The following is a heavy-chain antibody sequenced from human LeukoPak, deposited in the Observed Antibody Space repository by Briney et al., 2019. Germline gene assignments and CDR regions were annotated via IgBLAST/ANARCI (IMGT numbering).Heavy chain of an antibody. D-gene: IGHD3-3*01. CDR3: ARQGYYYDFWSIDY. CDR1: GGSISSSSYY. V-gene: IGHV4-39*01. Sequence: KPSETLSLTCTVSGGSISSSSYYRGWIRQPPGKGLEWIGSIYYSGSTYYNPSLKSRVTISVDTSKNQFSLKLSSVTAADTAVYYCARQGYYYDFWSIDYWGQGTLVTVSS. J-gene: IGHJ4*02. CDR2: IYYSGST.